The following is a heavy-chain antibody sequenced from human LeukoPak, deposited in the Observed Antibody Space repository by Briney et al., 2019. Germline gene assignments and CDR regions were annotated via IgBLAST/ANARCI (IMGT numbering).Heavy chain of an antibody. D-gene: IGHD2-15*01. CDR1: GGSISGYY. CDR2: IYISGST. Sequence: PSETLSLTCTVSGGSISGYYWSSIRQSAGKGLEWIGRIYISGSTNYNPSLKSRVTMSVDTSKNQFSLKLTSVTAADTAVYYCAREVVDATPSRDYYYYMDVWGKGTTVTVSS. CDR3: AREVVDATPSRDYYYYMDV. V-gene: IGHV4-4*07. J-gene: IGHJ6*03.